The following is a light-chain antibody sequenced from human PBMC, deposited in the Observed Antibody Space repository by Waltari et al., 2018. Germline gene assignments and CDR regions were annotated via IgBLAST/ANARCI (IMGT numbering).Light chain of an antibody. V-gene: IGLV2-14*01. CDR2: EVN. J-gene: IGLJ3*02. CDR1: SSDVSGYNY. CDR3: SSYRTTNTWV. Sequence: QSALTQPASVSGSPGQSITISCTGTSSDVSGYNYVSWYQQRPGKAPKLIIYEVNNLPSGVSNRLSGSKSGHTASRTISGLQPEDEADYYCSSYRTTNTWVFGGGTKLTVL.